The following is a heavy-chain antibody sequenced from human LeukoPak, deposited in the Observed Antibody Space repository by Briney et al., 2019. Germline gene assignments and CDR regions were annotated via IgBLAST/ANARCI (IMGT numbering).Heavy chain of an antibody. J-gene: IGHJ6*04. Sequence: ASVKVSCKASGYTFTRYDINWVRQATGQGLEWMGWMNPNSGNTGYVQKFQGRVTITRNTSISTAYMELSSLRSEDTAVYYCARGILWFGDDVWGKGTTVTISS. CDR2: MNPNSGNT. D-gene: IGHD3-10*01. CDR3: ARGILWFGDDV. CDR1: GYTFTRYD. V-gene: IGHV1-8*03.